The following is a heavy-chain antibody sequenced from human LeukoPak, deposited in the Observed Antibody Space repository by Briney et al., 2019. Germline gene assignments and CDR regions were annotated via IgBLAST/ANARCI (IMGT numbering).Heavy chain of an antibody. Sequence: GASVKVSCKASGYTFTGYYMHWVRQAPGQGLEWMGWINPNSGGTNYAQKFQGRVTMTRDTSISTAYMELSRLRSDDTAVYYCARPSQRVLRYFDWAYYFDYWGQGTLVTVSS. CDR2: INPNSGGT. CDR3: ARPSQRVLRYFDWAYYFDY. V-gene: IGHV1-2*02. J-gene: IGHJ4*02. D-gene: IGHD3-9*01. CDR1: GYTFTGYY.